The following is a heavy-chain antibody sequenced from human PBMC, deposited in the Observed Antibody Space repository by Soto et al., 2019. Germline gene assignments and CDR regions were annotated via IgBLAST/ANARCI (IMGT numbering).Heavy chain of an antibody. CDR3: ARHPTLHESRVWSGFDP. J-gene: IGHJ5*02. CDR1: GYSFNTYW. Sequence: GESLKISCKGSGYSFNTYWISWVRQVPGKGLEWMGRIDPGTSYSNYSPSFEGHVTISVDKSKSTAFLQWSSLKASDTAMYYCARHPTLHESRVWSGFDPWGQGTLGTVYS. CDR2: IDPGTSYS. V-gene: IGHV5-10-1*01. D-gene: IGHD3-3*01.